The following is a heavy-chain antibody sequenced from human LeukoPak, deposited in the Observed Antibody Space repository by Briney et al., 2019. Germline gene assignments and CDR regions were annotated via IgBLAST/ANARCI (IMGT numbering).Heavy chain of an antibody. Sequence: SVKVSCKASGGTFSSYAISWVRQAPGQGLEWMGRIIPILGIANYAQKFQGRVTITADKSTSTAYMELSSLRSEDTAVYYCARVGGDYDVLSGTQYFDYWGQGTLATVSS. CDR2: IIPILGIA. J-gene: IGHJ4*02. CDR1: GGTFSSYA. CDR3: ARVGGDYDVLSGTQYFDY. V-gene: IGHV1-69*04. D-gene: IGHD3-3*01.